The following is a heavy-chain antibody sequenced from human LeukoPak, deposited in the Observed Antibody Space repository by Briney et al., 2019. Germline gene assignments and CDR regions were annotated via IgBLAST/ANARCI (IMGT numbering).Heavy chain of an antibody. CDR1: GFTFSSYA. V-gene: IGHV3-30-3*01. CDR2: ISYDGSNK. J-gene: IGHJ4*02. Sequence: GGSLRLSCAASGFTFSSYAMHWVRQAPGKGLEWVAVISYDGSNKYYADSVKGRFTISRDNSKNTLYLQMNSLRAEDTAVYYCARGNWEGSGPSPHAPFDYWGQGTLVTVSS. D-gene: IGHD2-2*01. CDR3: ARGNWEGSGPSPHAPFDY.